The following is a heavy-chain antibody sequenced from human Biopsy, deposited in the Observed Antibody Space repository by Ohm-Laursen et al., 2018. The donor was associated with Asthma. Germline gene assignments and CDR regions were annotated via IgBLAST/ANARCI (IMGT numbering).Heavy chain of an antibody. D-gene: IGHD4-17*01. Sequence: SSLKVSCKAHGDILSSFGITRVRKAPGQGLEWMGGVIPIYGTTHTAQKFQGRVTITADESTSTAYMELTSLRKEDTAVYYCARGGYYGDRRYHNGLDVWGQGTTVTVSS. V-gene: IGHV1-69*01. CDR1: GDILSSFG. J-gene: IGHJ6*02. CDR3: ARGGYYGDRRYHNGLDV. CDR2: VIPIYGTT.